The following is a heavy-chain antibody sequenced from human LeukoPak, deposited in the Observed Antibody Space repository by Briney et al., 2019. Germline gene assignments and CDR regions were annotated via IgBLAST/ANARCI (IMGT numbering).Heavy chain of an antibody. Sequence: HPGGSLRLPCAASGFTFSTYWMNWVRQAPGKGLQWVANIKEDGSRQYVDSLKGRFTISRDNAKNSLYLEINSLRDEDTAVYYCARGYSSSPNWFDPWGQGTLVTVSS. CDR3: ARGYSSSPNWFDP. J-gene: IGHJ5*02. CDR2: IKEDGSRQ. CDR1: GFTFSTYW. V-gene: IGHV3-7*04. D-gene: IGHD6-13*01.